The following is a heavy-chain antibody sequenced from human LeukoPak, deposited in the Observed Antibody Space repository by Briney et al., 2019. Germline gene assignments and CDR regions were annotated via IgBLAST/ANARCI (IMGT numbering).Heavy chain of an antibody. D-gene: IGHD4-11*01. V-gene: IGHV4-59*08. J-gene: IGHJ4*02. Sequence: PSETLSLTCTVSGGSINNYYWYWMRQPPGKGLEWIGYVWYSGTTKYNPSLKSRVTISVDTSKNQFSLKLSSVTAADTAVYYCARTTVTDAFDYWGQGTLVTVSS. CDR1: GGSINNYY. CDR3: ARTTVTDAFDY. CDR2: VWYSGTT.